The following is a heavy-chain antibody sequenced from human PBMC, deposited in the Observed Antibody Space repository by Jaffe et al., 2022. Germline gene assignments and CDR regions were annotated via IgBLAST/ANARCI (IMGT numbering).Heavy chain of an antibody. Sequence: QVQLVQSGAEVKKPGASVKVSCKASGYTFTSYYMHWVRQAPGQGLEWMGIINPSGGSTSYAQKFQGRVTMTRDTSTSTVYMELSSLRSEDTAVYYCARERNWNDAGGAFDIWGQGTMVTVSS. D-gene: IGHD1-1*01. CDR3: ARERNWNDAGGAFDI. V-gene: IGHV1-46*01. CDR2: INPSGGST. J-gene: IGHJ3*02. CDR1: GYTFTSYY.